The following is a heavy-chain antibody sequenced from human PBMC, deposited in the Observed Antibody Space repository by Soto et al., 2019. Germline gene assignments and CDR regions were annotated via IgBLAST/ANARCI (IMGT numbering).Heavy chain of an antibody. D-gene: IGHD2-15*01. CDR1: GFTFSSYT. J-gene: IGHJ4*02. V-gene: IGHV3-23*01. Sequence: EVQLLEAGGDLIQPGGSLRLSCAASGFTFSSYTMTWVRQAPGKGLEWVSAINGGGGSTYYADSVKGRFTISRDNSKDTLYLQMNSRRAEDTAVYYCAKDKVCSGGSCYYDYWGQGTLVTVSS. CDR2: INGGGGST. CDR3: AKDKVCSGGSCYYDY.